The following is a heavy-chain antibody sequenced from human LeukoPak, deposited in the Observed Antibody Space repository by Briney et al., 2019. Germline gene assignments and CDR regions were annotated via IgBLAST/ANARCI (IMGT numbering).Heavy chain of an antibody. CDR3: AKEPKIGPYCGGDCYFDY. CDR2: ISGSGAST. D-gene: IGHD2-21*02. Sequence: PGGSLRLSCAASGFTFSSFAMTWVRQAPGKGLEWVSAISGSGASTYYADSVKGRFTISRDNSKNTLYLQMNSLRAEDTAVYYCAKEPKIGPYCGGDCYFDYWGQGTLVTVSS. CDR1: GFTFSSFA. V-gene: IGHV3-23*01. J-gene: IGHJ4*02.